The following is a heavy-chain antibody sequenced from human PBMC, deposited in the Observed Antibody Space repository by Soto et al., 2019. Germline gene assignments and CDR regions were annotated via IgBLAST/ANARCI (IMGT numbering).Heavy chain of an antibody. CDR2: IYYSGPT. CDR3: ARVYDATLNA. D-gene: IGHD5-12*01. V-gene: IGHV4-39*02. Sequence: QLPLQESGPGLVKPSETLSLTCTVSGGSLNSGASYWVWIRQPPGMGLEWIGSIYYSGPTYYNPSLKRRATISIDTSQNHVSLNRSSVTAADTAVYYWARVYDATLNAWGQGTLVTVSS. CDR1: GGSLNSGASY. J-gene: IGHJ5*02.